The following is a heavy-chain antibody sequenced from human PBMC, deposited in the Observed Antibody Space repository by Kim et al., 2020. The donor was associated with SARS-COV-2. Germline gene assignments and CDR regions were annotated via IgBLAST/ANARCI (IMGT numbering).Heavy chain of an antibody. Sequence: GGSLRLSCAASGFAVSSSYFSWIRQAPGKGLEWVSVIFAGGRTAYAASAEGRFTIFRDDSNNTLPLHMISLLGEDAAPYYCSIRENNDWYYYCCHGALVT. V-gene: IGHV3-53*01. CDR2: IFAGGRT. D-gene: IGHD1-1*01. CDR1: GFAVSSSY. CDR3: SIRENNDWYYY. J-gene: IGHJ5*01.